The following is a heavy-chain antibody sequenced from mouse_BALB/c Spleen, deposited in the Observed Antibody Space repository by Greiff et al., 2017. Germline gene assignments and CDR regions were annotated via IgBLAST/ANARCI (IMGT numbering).Heavy chain of an antibody. CDR1: GFSLTGYG. V-gene: IGHV2-6-7*01. D-gene: IGHD2-4*01. CDR3: ARSTMITTFPMDY. J-gene: IGHJ4*01. CDR2: IWGDGST. Sequence: VQLQQSGPGLVAPSQSLSITCTVSGFSLTGYGVNWVRQPPGKGLGWLGMIWGDGSTDYNSAHKSRLSISNNNSKSQVFLKMNSLHTDDTARYYCARSTMITTFPMDYWGQGTSVTVSS.